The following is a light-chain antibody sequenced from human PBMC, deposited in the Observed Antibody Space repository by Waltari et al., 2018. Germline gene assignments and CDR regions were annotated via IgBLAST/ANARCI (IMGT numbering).Light chain of an antibody. J-gene: IGKJ4*01. Sequence: DIQMTQSPSTLSASVGDRVTITCRASQSIRSSLAWYQQKPGKAPKFLIYEASSLESGVPSRFSGSGSGTEFTLTISSLQPDDFATYFYQQYDAYALTFGGGTKVEIK. V-gene: IGKV1-5*03. CDR1: QSIRSS. CDR3: QQYDAYALT. CDR2: EAS.